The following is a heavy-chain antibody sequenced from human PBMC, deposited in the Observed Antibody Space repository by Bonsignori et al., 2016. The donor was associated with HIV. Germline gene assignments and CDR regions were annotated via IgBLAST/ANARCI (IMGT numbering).Heavy chain of an antibody. CDR1: GYSISSGYY. CDR3: ARNYDRSGYYYRFQFDY. D-gene: IGHD3-22*01. V-gene: IGHV4-38-2*01. CDR2: IHHSGST. J-gene: IGHJ4*02. Sequence: SETLSLTCAVSGYSISSGYYWGWIRQPPGKGLEWIGSIHHSGSTFYNPSLKSRVTISVDTSKNQFSLKLSSVTAADTAVYYCARNYDRSGYYYRFQFDYWGQGTLVTVSS.